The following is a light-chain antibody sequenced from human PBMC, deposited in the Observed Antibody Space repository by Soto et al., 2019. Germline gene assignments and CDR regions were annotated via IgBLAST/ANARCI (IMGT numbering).Light chain of an antibody. V-gene: IGKV3-15*01. Sequence: ETVMTQSPATLSMSPGEGAVLSCRASQSVDSYLAWYQLRPGQAPRVLISGASTRAAGIPSRFSGSGFGTDFTLTIGSLQFEDSAVYYCQQYKYWPKTFGQGTKVEIK. CDR2: GAS. CDR1: QSVDSY. J-gene: IGKJ1*01. CDR3: QQYKYWPKT.